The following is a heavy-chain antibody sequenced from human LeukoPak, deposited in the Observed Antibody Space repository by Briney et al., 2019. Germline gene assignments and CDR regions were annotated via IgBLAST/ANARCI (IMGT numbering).Heavy chain of an antibody. CDR3: ARADRSGYFGNVVAFDI. J-gene: IGHJ3*02. CDR1: GGSINSGSYS. Sequence: SQTLSLTCTVSGGSINSGSYSWPWLRQPAGKGLEWIGRIHISGSTDYTPSLKSRVTISVDTSKNQFSLKLSSVTAADTAVYYCARADRSGYFGNVVAFDIWGQGTMVTVSS. D-gene: IGHD3-22*01. CDR2: IHISGST. V-gene: IGHV4-61*02.